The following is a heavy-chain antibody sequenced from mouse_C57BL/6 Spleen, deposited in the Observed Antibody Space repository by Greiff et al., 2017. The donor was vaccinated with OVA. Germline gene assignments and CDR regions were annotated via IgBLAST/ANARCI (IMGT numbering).Heavy chain of an antibody. CDR1: GYTFTSYW. V-gene: IGHV1-52*01. CDR2: IDPSDSET. D-gene: IGHD1-1*01. CDR3: ARPYYGSSYYYAIDY. J-gene: IGHJ4*01. Sequence: QVQLQHPGAELVRPGSSVKLSCKASGYTFTSYWMHWVKQRPIQGLEWIGNIDPSDSETHYNQKFKDKATLTVDKSSSTAYMQLSSLTSEDSAVYYCARPYYGSSYYYAIDYWGQGTSVTVSS.